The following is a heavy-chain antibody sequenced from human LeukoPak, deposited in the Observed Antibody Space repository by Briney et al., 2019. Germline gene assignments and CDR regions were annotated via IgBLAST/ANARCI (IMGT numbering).Heavy chain of an antibody. CDR3: TRQVDTAMDSYYYYYYMDV. Sequence: AGSLRLSCAASGFTFSSSAMHWVRQASGKGLEWVGRIRSKANSYATAYAASVKGRFTISRDDSKNTAYLQMNSLKTEDTAVYYCTRQVDTAMDSYYYYYYMDVWGKGTTVTISS. V-gene: IGHV3-73*01. CDR2: IRSKANSYAT. J-gene: IGHJ6*03. D-gene: IGHD5-18*01. CDR1: GFTFSSSA.